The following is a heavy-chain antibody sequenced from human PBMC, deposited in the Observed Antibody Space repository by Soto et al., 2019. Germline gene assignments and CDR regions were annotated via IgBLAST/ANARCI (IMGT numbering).Heavy chain of an antibody. J-gene: IGHJ4*02. CDR1: GYTFTGYY. CDR3: ARTQMTTLTNFAY. V-gene: IGHV1-2*02. D-gene: IGHD4-17*01. Sequence: ASVKFSCKAAGYTFTGYYLHWVRQAPGQDLEWMGWINPNSGMTNSAQKFQGRVTMTRDTSITTAYMELSRLNSDDTAVYYCARTQMTTLTNFAYWGQGTQVTVSS. CDR2: INPNSGMT.